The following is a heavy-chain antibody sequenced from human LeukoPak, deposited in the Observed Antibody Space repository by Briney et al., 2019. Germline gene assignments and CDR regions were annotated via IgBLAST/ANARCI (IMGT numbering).Heavy chain of an antibody. Sequence: GGSLRLSCAASGFTFSSYAMHWVRQAPGKGLEWVAVISYDGSNKYYADSVKGRFTISRDNSKNTLYLQMNSQRAEDTAVYYCARAERYSSALDGGWGQGTLVTVSS. D-gene: IGHD6-19*01. V-gene: IGHV3-30*04. J-gene: IGHJ4*02. CDR2: ISYDGSNK. CDR1: GFTFSSYA. CDR3: ARAERYSSALDGG.